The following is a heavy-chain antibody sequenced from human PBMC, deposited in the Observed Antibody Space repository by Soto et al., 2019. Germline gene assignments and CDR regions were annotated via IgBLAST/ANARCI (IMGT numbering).Heavy chain of an antibody. CDR2: IIPIFGTA. J-gene: IGHJ6*02. Sequence: SVKVSCKASGGTFSSYAISWVREAPGQGLEWMGGIIPIFGTANYAQKFQGRVTITADKSTSTAYMEMSSLRSEDTAVYYCARAGPTYYDFWSGQEDNYYYYGMDVWGQGTTVTVSS. D-gene: IGHD3-3*01. V-gene: IGHV1-69*06. CDR3: ARAGPTYYDFWSGQEDNYYYYGMDV. CDR1: GGTFSSYA.